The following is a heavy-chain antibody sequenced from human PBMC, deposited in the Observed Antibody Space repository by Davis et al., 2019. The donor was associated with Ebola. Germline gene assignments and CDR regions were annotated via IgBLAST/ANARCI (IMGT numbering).Heavy chain of an antibody. J-gene: IGHJ6*04. D-gene: IGHD3-9*01. Sequence: GGSLRLSCVASGFRFSTYTMNWVRQAPGKGLEWISYISSSSTNIFYADSVKGRFTVSRDNAKNLLFLQMNSLRGEDAAMYYCARGGRWYDIMTEASLMDVWGKGTTVTVSS. CDR1: GFRFSTYT. V-gene: IGHV3-48*01. CDR2: ISSSSTNI. CDR3: ARGGRWYDIMTEASLMDV.